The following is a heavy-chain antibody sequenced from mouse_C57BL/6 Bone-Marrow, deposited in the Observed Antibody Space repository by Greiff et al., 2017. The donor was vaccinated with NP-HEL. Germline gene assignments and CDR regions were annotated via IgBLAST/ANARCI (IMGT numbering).Heavy chain of an antibody. J-gene: IGHJ4*01. Sequence: VQLQQPGAELVRPGTSVKLSCKASGYTFTSYWMHWVKQRPGQGLEWIGVIDPSDSYTNYNQKFKGKATLTVDTSSSTAYMQLSSLTSEDSAVYYCARYDYGSRYGAMDYWGQGTSVTVSS. V-gene: IGHV1-59*01. CDR2: IDPSDSYT. D-gene: IGHD1-1*01. CDR1: GYTFTSYW. CDR3: ARYDYGSRYGAMDY.